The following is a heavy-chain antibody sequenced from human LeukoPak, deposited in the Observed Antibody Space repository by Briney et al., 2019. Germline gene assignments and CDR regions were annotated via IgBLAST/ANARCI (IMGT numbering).Heavy chain of an antibody. CDR2: IKDDGSEE. CDR1: GFNFNNYW. J-gene: IGHJ3*02. CDR3: ARVSAFYFDSGGYPTVSYAFDI. V-gene: IGHV3-7*03. D-gene: IGHD3-22*01. Sequence: GGSLRLSCAASGFNFNNYWMSWLRQAPGKGLEWVANIKDDGSEEYYVDSVKGRFTIVRDNSKNTLYLQMNSLRAEDTAVYYCARVSAFYFDSGGYPTVSYAFDIWGQGTMVTVSS.